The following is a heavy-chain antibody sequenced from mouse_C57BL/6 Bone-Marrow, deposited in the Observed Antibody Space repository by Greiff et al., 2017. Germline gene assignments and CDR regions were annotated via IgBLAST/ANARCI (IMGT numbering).Heavy chain of an antibody. CDR3: AREGGQLRYYYAMDY. D-gene: IGHD3-2*02. Sequence: VQLKESGEGLVKPGGSLKLSCAASGFTFSSYAMSWVRQTPEKRLEWVAYISSGGDYIYYADTVKGRFTISRDNARNTLYLQMSSLKSEDTAMYYGAREGGQLRYYYAMDYWGQGTSVTVSS. J-gene: IGHJ4*01. CDR2: ISSGGDYI. V-gene: IGHV5S21*01. CDR1: GFTFSSYA.